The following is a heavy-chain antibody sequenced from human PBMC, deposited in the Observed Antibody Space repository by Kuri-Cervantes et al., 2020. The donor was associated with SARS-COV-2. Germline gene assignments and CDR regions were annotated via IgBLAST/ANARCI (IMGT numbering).Heavy chain of an antibody. V-gene: IGHV4-59*01. CDR3: ARGGASYCSSTSCYKVYYFYYYMDV. Sequence: GSLRLSCTVSGGSISSYYWSWIRQPPGKGLEWIGNIYYSGSTNYNPSLKSRVTISVDTSKNQFSLKLSSVTAADTAVYYCARGGASYCSSTSCYKVYYFYYYMDVWGKGTTVTVSS. CDR2: IYYSGST. D-gene: IGHD2-2*02. J-gene: IGHJ6*03. CDR1: GGSISSYY.